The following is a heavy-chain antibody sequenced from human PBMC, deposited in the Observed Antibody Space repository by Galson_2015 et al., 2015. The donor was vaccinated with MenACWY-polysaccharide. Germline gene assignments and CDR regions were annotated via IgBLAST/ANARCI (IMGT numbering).Heavy chain of an antibody. Sequence: SLRLSCAASGFTFSSYAKSWVRQAPGKGLEWVSAISGSGATTYYADSVKGRFTISRDNSKNTLYLQMNSLRAEDTAVYFCARRAPMVTSLFYGMDVWGQGTTVTVS. CDR3: ARRAPMVTSLFYGMDV. V-gene: IGHV3-23*01. D-gene: IGHD4/OR15-4a*01. CDR2: ISGSGATT. J-gene: IGHJ6*02. CDR1: GFTFSSYA.